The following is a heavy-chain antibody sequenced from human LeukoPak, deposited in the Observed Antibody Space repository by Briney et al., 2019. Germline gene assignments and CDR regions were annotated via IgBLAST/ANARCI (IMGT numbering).Heavy chain of an antibody. D-gene: IGHD3-10*01. Sequence: SETLSLTCSVSGGSITSNDWWSWVRQTPGKGLEWIGEIYYSGITNYNPSLKSRVSMSVDTSNNEFSLRLTSVTAADTAVYYCARGGYYGSGNDFRFDPWGQGTLVTVSS. CDR1: GGSITSNDW. CDR3: ARGGYYGSGNDFRFDP. CDR2: IYYSGIT. V-gene: IGHV4-4*02. J-gene: IGHJ5*02.